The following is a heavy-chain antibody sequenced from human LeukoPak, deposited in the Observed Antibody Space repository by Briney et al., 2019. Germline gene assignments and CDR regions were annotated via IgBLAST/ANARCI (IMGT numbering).Heavy chain of an antibody. CDR1: GFTFSSYA. CDR3: ATYGRDGYKGFY. D-gene: IGHD5-24*01. J-gene: IGHJ4*02. CDR2: IFGSGGSA. V-gene: IGHV3-23*01. Sequence: GGSLRLSCTASGFTFSSYAMYWVRQSPGKGLEWVSGIFGSGGSAHYADSVKGRFTTSRDNTKNSVYLHMNSLRAEDTAMYYCATYGRDGYKGFYWGQGTLVTVSS.